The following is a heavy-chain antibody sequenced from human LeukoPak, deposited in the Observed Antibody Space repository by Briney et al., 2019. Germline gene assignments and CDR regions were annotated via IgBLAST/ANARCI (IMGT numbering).Heavy chain of an antibody. V-gene: IGHV4-59*01. Sequence: PSETLSLTCTVSGGSISSYYWNWVRQPAGKGLEWIGYIYYSGSTNYNPSLKSRVTILVDTSKNQFSLKLSSVIAADTAVYYCARGYCSGGNCYYFDYWGQGTLVTVSS. CDR2: IYYSGST. CDR3: ARGYCSGGNCYYFDY. J-gene: IGHJ4*02. CDR1: GGSISSYY. D-gene: IGHD2-15*01.